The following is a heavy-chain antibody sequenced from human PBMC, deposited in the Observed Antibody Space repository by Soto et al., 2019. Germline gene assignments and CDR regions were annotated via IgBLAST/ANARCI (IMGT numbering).Heavy chain of an antibody. CDR2: ISYDGSNK. J-gene: IGHJ5*02. CDR3: AKDSGDSGYDLNWFDP. Sequence: QVQLVESGGGVVQPGRSLRLSCAASGFTFSSYGMHWVRQAPGKGLEWVAVISYDGSNKYYADSVKGRFTISRDKSKNTLYLQMNSLRAEDTAVYYCAKDSGDSGYDLNWFDPWGQGTLVTVSS. CDR1: GFTFSSYG. V-gene: IGHV3-30*18. D-gene: IGHD5-12*01.